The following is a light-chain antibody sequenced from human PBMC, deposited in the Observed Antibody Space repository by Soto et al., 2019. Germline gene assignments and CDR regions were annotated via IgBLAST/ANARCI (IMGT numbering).Light chain of an antibody. CDR2: RVS. CDR1: QSITNN. Sequence: DIQMTQSPSSLSASVRERVTIACRASQSITNNLNWYQQKPGRAPKLLIYRVSNLQSGVPPRFSGSGSGTDFTLTISGLQPDDFATYYCQQSYSTLPTFGQGTKVDIK. V-gene: IGKV1-39*01. CDR3: QQSYSTLPT. J-gene: IGKJ1*01.